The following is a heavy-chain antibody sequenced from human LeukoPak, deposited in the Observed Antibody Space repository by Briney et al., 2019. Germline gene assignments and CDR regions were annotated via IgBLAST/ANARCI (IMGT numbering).Heavy chain of an antibody. V-gene: IGHV3-7*04. J-gene: IGHJ6*02. CDR1: GFTFSGHW. CDR2: IRQDGSEK. CDR3: ARGGGLDV. Sequence: GGSLRLSCAASGFTFSGHWMSWVRQAPGKGLEWVASIRQDGSEKHYVDSVEGRFTISRDNAKNSLHLQMNSLRAEDTAVYYCARGGGLDVWGQGATVTVSS.